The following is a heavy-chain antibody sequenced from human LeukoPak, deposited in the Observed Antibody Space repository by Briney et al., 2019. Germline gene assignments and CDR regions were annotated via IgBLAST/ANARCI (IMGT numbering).Heavy chain of an antibody. V-gene: IGHV3-48*04. J-gene: IGHJ4*02. D-gene: IGHD3-16*01. CDR3: ARWSGSLGESLYYFDY. CDR1: GFTFSSYS. Sequence: GGSLRLSCAASGFTFSSYSMNWVRQAPGKGLEWVSYISSSSSTIYYADSVKGRFTISRDNAKNSLYLQMNSLRAEDTAVYYCARWSGSLGESLYYFDYWGQGTLVTVSS. CDR2: ISSSSSTI.